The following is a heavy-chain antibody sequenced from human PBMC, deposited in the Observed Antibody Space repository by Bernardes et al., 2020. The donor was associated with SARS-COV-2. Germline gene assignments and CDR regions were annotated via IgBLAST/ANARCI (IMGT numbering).Heavy chain of an antibody. CDR3: ARLTGCTGGMDV. D-gene: IGHD2-8*02. CDR2: IYYSGST. Sequence: SETLSLTCTVSGGSISSYYWSWIRQPPGKGLEWIGYIYYSGSTNYNPSLKSRVTISVDTSKNQFSLKLSSVTAADTAVYYCARLTGCTGGMDVWGQGTTVTVSS. V-gene: IGHV4-59*08. CDR1: GGSISSYY. J-gene: IGHJ6*02.